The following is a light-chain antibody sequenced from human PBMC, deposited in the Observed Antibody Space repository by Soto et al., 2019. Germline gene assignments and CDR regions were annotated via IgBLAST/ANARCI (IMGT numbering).Light chain of an antibody. V-gene: IGLV1-40*01. Sequence: QSVLTQPPSVSGAPGQRVTISCTGSSSNIGAGYDVHWYQQLPGTAPKLLIYGNSNRPSGVPDRFSGCKSGTSASLAITGLQAEDEADYYCQSYDSILSGFDVFGTGTKLTVL. CDR2: GNS. CDR3: QSYDSILSGFDV. CDR1: SSNIGAGYD. J-gene: IGLJ1*01.